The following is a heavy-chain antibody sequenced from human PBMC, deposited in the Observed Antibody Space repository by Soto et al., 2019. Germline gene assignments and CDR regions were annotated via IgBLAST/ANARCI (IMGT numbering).Heavy chain of an antibody. V-gene: IGHV1-69*13. Sequence: SVKVSCKASGGTFSSYAISWVRQAPGQGLEWMGGIIPIFGTANYAQKFQGRVTITADESTSTAYMELSSLRSEDTAVYYCASLYDFWSGYPGPSYGMDVWGQGTTVTVSS. CDR3: ASLYDFWSGYPGPSYGMDV. J-gene: IGHJ6*02. CDR1: GGTFSSYA. CDR2: IIPIFGTA. D-gene: IGHD3-3*01.